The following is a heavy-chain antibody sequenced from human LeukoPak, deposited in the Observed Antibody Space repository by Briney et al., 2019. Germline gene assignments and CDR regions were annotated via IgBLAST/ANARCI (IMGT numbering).Heavy chain of an antibody. CDR1: GGTFSSYA. CDR3: ARGPRHYDFWSGYGPFDY. V-gene: IGHV1-69*13. D-gene: IGHD3-3*01. J-gene: IGHJ4*02. CDR2: IIPIFGTA. Sequence: SVKVSCKASGGTFSSYAISWVRQAPGQGLEWMGGIIPIFGTANYAQKFQGRVTITADESTSTAYMELSSLRSEDTAVYYCARGPRHYDFWSGYGPFDYWGQGTLVTVSS.